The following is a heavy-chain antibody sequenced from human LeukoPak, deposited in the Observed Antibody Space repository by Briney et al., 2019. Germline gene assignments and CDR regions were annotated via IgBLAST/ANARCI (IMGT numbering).Heavy chain of an antibody. CDR3: ARSPGYGGIDFDY. CDR2: ISAGGSNT. J-gene: IGHJ4*02. Sequence: TGGSLRLSCAASGFTFSNYAMTWVRQAPGRGLEWVSVISAGGSNTDYADSVKGRFTISRDDSKNAVSLQMNSLRAEDTAVYYCARSPGYGGIDFDYWGQGAPVTVSS. CDR1: GFTFSNYA. V-gene: IGHV3-23*01. D-gene: IGHD4-23*01.